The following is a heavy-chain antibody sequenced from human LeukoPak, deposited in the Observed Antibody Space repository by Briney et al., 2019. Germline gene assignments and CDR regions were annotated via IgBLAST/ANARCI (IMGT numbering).Heavy chain of an antibody. CDR2: ISYDGSDK. D-gene: IGHD6-19*01. CDR3: ARRVAGNTLDY. CDR1: GFTFSAYG. Sequence: PGGSLRLSCAASGFTFSAYGMHWVRQAPGKGLEWVAIISYDGSDKYYADSVKGRFTISRDDSKNTLYLQMNNLLAEDTSIYYCARRVAGNTLDYWGQGTLVTVSS. J-gene: IGHJ4*02. V-gene: IGHV3-30*03.